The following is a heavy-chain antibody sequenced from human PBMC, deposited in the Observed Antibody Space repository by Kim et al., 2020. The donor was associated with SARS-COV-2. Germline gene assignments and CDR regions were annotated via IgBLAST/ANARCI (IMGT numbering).Heavy chain of an antibody. CDR2: IYYSGST. V-gene: IGHV4-30-4*01. CDR1: GGSISSGDYY. CDR3: AGRGYLWQRPYYYYGMDV. Sequence: SETLSLTCTVSGGSISSGDYYWSWIRQPPGKGLEWIGYIYYSGSTYYNPSLKSRVTISVDTSKNQFSLKLSSVTAADTAVYYCAGRGYLWQRPYYYYGMDVWGQGTTVTVSS. D-gene: IGHD6-25*01. J-gene: IGHJ6*02.